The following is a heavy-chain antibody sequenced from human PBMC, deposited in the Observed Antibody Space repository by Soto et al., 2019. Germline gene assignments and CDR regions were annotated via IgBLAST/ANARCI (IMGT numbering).Heavy chain of an antibody. CDR1: GGSMSSGDYY. D-gene: IGHD2-15*01. CDR2: IYYSGST. V-gene: IGHV4-30-4*01. J-gene: IGHJ6*02. Sequence: QVQLQESGPGLVKPSQTLSLTCTVSGGSMSSGDYYWSWIRQPPGKGLEWIGYIYYSGSTYYNPSLKSRVTISGDTSKNQFSLKLSSVTAADTAVYYCARDQFGIVANGMDVWGQGTTVTVSS. CDR3: ARDQFGIVANGMDV.